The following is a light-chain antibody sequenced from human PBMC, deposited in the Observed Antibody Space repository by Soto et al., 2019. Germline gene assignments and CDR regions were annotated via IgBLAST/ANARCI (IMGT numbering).Light chain of an antibody. CDR2: KAS. V-gene: IGKV1-5*03. Sequence: MQMTQSPSTLSASVGDRVSMTCRASQTINNLMAWYQQKPGQAPKLLIYKASNLETGVPSRFSGSGSGTEFPLTISSLQPDDFATYYCQQYSSYPSLTFGGGTKVDIK. J-gene: IGKJ4*01. CDR3: QQYSSYPSLT. CDR1: QTINNL.